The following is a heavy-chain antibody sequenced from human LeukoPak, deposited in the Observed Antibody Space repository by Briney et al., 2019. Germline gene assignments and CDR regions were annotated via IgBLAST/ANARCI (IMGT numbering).Heavy chain of an antibody. Sequence: GGSLRLSCAASGFTFSRTWISWVRQARGKGLEWVATIKHDGSEATYVESVKGRFSSSRDNANNLLFLQMNSLRADDTAAYYCARYVSALDYWGRGPLVTVSS. D-gene: IGHD3-10*02. V-gene: IGHV3-7*05. CDR2: IKHDGSEA. CDR3: ARYVSALDY. CDR1: GFTFSRTW. J-gene: IGHJ4*02.